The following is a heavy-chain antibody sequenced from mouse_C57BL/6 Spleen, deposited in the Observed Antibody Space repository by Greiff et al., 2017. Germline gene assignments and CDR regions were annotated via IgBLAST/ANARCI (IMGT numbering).Heavy chain of an antibody. Sequence: VHLVESGAELVKPGASVKISCKASGYAFSSYWMNWVKQRPGKGLEWIGQIYPGDGDTNYNGKFKGKATLTADKSSSTAYMQLSSLTSEDSAVYFCARGGVGYFDVWGTGTTVTVSS. J-gene: IGHJ1*03. CDR1: GYAFSSYW. V-gene: IGHV1-80*01. CDR3: ARGGVGYFDV. CDR2: IYPGDGDT.